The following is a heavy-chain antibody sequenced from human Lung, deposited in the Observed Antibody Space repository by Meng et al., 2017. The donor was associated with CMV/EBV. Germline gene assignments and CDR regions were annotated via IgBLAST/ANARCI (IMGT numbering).Heavy chain of an antibody. D-gene: IGHD4-23*01. J-gene: IGHJ6*02. CDR1: GGSFSDYY. CDR2: ITQRGSS. Sequence: SETXSLXCAVYGGSFSDYYWTWIRQPPGKGLEWIGEITQRGSSNYNPSLKSRVSASVDMSKKQFSLKLSSPTAADTAVYFCARGPHKNRYGRDSPRGFYYGMDVWXQGTXVTVAS. CDR3: ARGPHKNRYGRDSPRGFYYGMDV. V-gene: IGHV4-34*01.